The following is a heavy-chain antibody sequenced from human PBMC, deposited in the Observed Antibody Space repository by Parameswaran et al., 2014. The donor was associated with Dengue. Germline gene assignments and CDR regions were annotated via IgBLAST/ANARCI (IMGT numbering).Heavy chain of an antibody. CDR2: INHSGST. CDR3: ARGARGSGSYRFYFDY. D-gene: IGHD3-10*01. V-gene: IGHV4-34*01. J-gene: IGHJ4*02. Sequence: PGKGLKWIGEINHSGSTNYNPSLKSRVTISVDTSKNQFSLKLSSVTAADTAVYYCARGARGSGSYRFYFDYWGQGTLVTVSS.